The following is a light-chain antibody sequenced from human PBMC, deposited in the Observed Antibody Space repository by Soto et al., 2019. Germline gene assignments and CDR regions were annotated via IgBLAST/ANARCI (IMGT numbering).Light chain of an antibody. J-gene: IGKJ4*01. V-gene: IGKV1-39*01. CDR2: TAA. Sequence: DIQMTQSPSSLSASVGDRVTITCRASQTISNYLNWYQQKSGQAPKLLIYTAASLQSGVPSRFSGSGSGTDFTLTITTLQPEDFATYYCQQSYSAPTTFGGGTK. CDR1: QTISNY. CDR3: QQSYSAPTT.